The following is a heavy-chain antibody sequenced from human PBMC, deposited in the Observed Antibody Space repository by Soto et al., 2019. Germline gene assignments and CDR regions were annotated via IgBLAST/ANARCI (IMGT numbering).Heavy chain of an antibody. CDR1: GFTFSSYG. Sequence: QVQLVESGGGMVQPGRSLRLSCAASGFTFSSYGMHWVRQAPGKGLEWVAVISYDGSNKYYADSVKGRFTISRDNSKNTLYLQMNSLRAEDTAVYYCAKDLSPWGQGTLVTVSS. CDR2: ISYDGSNK. CDR3: AKDLSP. J-gene: IGHJ5*02. V-gene: IGHV3-30*18.